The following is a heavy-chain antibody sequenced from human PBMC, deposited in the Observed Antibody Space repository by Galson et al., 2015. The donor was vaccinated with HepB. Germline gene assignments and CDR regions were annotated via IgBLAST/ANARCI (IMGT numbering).Heavy chain of an antibody. V-gene: IGHV3-21*01. D-gene: IGHD3-3*01. CDR3: ARASNSLRYSESSRDYYMDV. Sequence: SLRLSCAASGFTFSTYSMTWVRQAPGKGLEWVSSVSTTSNYKYYADSLKGRFTISRDNAKESLFLQMNSLRAEDTAVYFCARASNSLRYSESSRDYYMDVWGKGTTVIVSS. J-gene: IGHJ6*03. CDR1: GFTFSTYS. CDR2: VSTTSNYK.